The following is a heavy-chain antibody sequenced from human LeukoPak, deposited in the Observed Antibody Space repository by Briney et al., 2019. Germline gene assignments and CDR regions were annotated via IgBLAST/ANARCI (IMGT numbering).Heavy chain of an antibody. CDR3: AVGVSPHM. CDR2: FYTSGST. CDR1: GGSINNDL. V-gene: IGHV4-4*07. Sequence: PSEAPSLTCTVSGGSINNDLVSWVRQPAGKALEWVGRFYTSGSTTYNQPLKSRVTMPLDTSMTQYSLKLRSVIAADTAVYYCAVGVSPHMWGGGTMLTVPS. J-gene: IGHJ3*02.